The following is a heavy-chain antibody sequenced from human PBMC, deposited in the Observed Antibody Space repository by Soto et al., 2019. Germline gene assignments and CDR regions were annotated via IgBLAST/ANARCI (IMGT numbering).Heavy chain of an antibody. V-gene: IGHV4-61*01. CDR2: IYYSGST. J-gene: IGHJ4*02. CDR3: ARDRVTFGGVIVLSS. Sequence: SETLSLTCTVSGGSVSSGSYYWSWIRQPPGKGLEWIGYIYYSGSTNYNPSLKSRVTISVDTSKNQFSLKLSSVTAADTAAYYCARDRVTFGGVIVLSSWGQGTLVTVSS. D-gene: IGHD3-16*02. CDR1: GGSVSSGSYY.